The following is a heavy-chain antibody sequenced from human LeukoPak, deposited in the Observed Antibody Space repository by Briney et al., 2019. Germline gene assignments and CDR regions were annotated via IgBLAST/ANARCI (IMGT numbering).Heavy chain of an antibody. CDR2: ISGSGGST. CDR1: GFTFSSYA. Sequence: GGSLRLSCAASGFTFSSYAMSWVRQAPGKGLEWVSAISGSGGSTYYADSVKGRFTISGDNSRNTLYLQMNSLRAEDTAVYYCAKDQWGLLGGLGYWGQGTLVTVSS. J-gene: IGHJ4*02. V-gene: IGHV3-23*01. D-gene: IGHD1-26*01. CDR3: AKDQWGLLGGLGY.